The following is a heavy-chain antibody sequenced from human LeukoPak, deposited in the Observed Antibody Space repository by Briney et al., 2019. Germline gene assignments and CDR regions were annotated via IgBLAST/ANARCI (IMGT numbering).Heavy chain of an antibody. V-gene: IGHV3-66*01. CDR2: VYSSGAT. J-gene: IGHJ4*02. D-gene: IGHD6-6*01. CDR3: ARVQSSSLDY. CDR1: GFTVSSNY. Sequence: GGSLRLSCAVSGFTVSSNYMNWVRQAPGKGLECVSIVYSSGATFYTDSVKGRFTISRDNAKNSLYLQMNSLRAEDTAVYYCARVQSSSLDYWGQGTLVTVSS.